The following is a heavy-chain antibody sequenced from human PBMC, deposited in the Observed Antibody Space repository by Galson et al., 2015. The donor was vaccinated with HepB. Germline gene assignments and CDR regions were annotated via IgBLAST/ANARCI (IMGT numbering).Heavy chain of an antibody. Sequence: SVKVSCKASGTFFTISWVRQAPGQGLEWMGGIRPIPYTTNYAQRFQGRVTMTADRSTSTAYMELSSLRSEDTAVYFCAREDHDFYYYGMDVWGQGTTVTVSS. CDR1: GTFFT. V-gene: IGHV1-69*08. D-gene: IGHD1-14*01. CDR2: IRPIPYTT. J-gene: IGHJ6*02. CDR3: AREDHDFYYYGMDV.